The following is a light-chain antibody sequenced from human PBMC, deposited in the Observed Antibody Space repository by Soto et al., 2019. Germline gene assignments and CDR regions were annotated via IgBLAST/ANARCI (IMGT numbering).Light chain of an antibody. V-gene: IGKV1-33*01. CDR1: QGIGNY. Sequence: DIQMTQSPSSLSASVGDRVTITCQASQGIGNYLNWYQQKPGKAPKLLIYDASNLQTGVPSRFSGSRSGTDFTFTISSLQPEDIATYYCQQCDNLPFTFGPGTKVDFK. CDR2: DAS. J-gene: IGKJ3*01. CDR3: QQCDNLPFT.